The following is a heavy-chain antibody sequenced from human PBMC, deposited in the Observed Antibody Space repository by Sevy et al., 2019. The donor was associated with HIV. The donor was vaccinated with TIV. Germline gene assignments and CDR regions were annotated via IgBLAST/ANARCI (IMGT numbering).Heavy chain of an antibody. D-gene: IGHD1-26*01. Sequence: GESLKISCTVSGFIFSNFAMHWVRQAPGKGLEWVAVTSYDGSHKYYADSVQGRFTVSRDNSRNILSLEMSSLRRDDTAVYYCARGENDDEFFQYWGQGTLVTVSS. CDR3: ARGENDDEFFQY. CDR1: GFIFSNFA. J-gene: IGHJ1*01. CDR2: TSYDGSHK. V-gene: IGHV3-30*04.